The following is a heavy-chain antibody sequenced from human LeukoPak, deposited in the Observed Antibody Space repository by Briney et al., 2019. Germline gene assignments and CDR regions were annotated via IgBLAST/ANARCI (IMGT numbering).Heavy chain of an antibody. CDR2: ISGSGGST. CDR1: GFTFSSYA. V-gene: IGHV3-23*01. Sequence: GGSLRLSCAASGFTFSSYAMSWVRQAPGKGLEGVSAISGSGGSTYYADSVKGRFTISRDNYKNTLYLQMNSLRAEDTAVYYCAKGLYSNYELGLDYWGQGTLSPSPQ. D-gene: IGHD4-11*01. CDR3: AKGLYSNYELGLDY. J-gene: IGHJ4*02.